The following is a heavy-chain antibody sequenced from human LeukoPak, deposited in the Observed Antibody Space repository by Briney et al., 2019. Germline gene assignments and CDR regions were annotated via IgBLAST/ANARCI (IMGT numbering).Heavy chain of an antibody. V-gene: IGHV4-38-2*02. Sequence: SETLSLTCTVSGYSISSGYYWGWIRQPPGKGLEWIGSIYHSGSTYYNSSLKSRVTISVDTSKNQFSLKLSSVTAADTAVYYCARVTGYSSGWYLDYWGQGTLVTVSS. D-gene: IGHD6-19*01. CDR3: ARVTGYSSGWYLDY. CDR2: IYHSGST. J-gene: IGHJ4*02. CDR1: GYSISSGYY.